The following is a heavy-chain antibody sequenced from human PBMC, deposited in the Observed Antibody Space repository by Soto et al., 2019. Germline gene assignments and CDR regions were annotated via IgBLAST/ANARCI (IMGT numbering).Heavy chain of an antibody. CDR3: ARIRNYALQAPFDY. CDR2: VSAYNGDT. D-gene: IGHD3-16*01. V-gene: IGHV1-18*01. CDR1: GYTFNAYG. Sequence: ASVKVSCKASGYTFNAYGISWVRQAPGQGLEWMGWVSAYNGDTNYAPSLQGRVTMTTDTSTNTAYMELRSLRSDDTAVYFCARIRNYALQAPFDYWGQGTRVTVSS. J-gene: IGHJ4*02.